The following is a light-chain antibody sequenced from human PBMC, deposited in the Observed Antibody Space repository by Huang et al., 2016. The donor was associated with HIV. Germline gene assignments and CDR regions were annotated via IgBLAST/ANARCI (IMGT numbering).Light chain of an antibody. CDR3: QQRSNWGGA. Sequence: IILTQSPATLSLSPGERASLSCRASQSHSRYVAWYQHKPGQAPRLLIYDGSNRASGIPARFSGSGSGTDFTLTISSLEPEDFAVYYCQQRSNWGGAFGPGTKVEI. CDR1: QSHSRY. CDR2: DGS. J-gene: IGKJ3*01. V-gene: IGKV3-11*01.